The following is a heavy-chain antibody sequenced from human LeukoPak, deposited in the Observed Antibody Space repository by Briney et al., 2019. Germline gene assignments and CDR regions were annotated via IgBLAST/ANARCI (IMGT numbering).Heavy chain of an antibody. J-gene: IGHJ4*02. V-gene: IGHV1-69*13. CDR1: GGTFSSYA. CDR3: ARTLWFGELFLYFDY. CDR2: IIPIFGTA. Sequence: SVKVSCTASGGTFSSYAISWVRQAPGQGLEWMGGIIPIFGTANYAQKFQGRVTITADESTSTAYMELSSLRSEDTAVYYCARTLWFGELFLYFDYWGQGTLVTVSS. D-gene: IGHD3-10*01.